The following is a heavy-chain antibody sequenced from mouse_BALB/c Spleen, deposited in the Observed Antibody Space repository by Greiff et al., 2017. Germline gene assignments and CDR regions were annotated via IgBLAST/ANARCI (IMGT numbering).Heavy chain of an antibody. V-gene: IGHV3-6*02. J-gene: IGHJ2*01. D-gene: IGHD1-2*01. CDR3: ARHYYGSYYFDY. Sequence: DVKLQESGPGLVKPSQSLSLTCSVTGYSITSGYYWNWIRQFPGNKLEWMGYISYDGSNNYNPSLKNRISITRDTSKNQFFLKLNSVTTEDTATYYCARHYYGSYYFDYWGQGTTLTVSS. CDR2: ISYDGSN. CDR1: GYSITSGYY.